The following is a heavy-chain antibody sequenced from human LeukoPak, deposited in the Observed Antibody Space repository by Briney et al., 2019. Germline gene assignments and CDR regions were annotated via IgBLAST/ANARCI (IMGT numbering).Heavy chain of an antibody. D-gene: IGHD1-14*01. CDR3: ASGIRGFHLGYYFDY. J-gene: IGHJ4*02. CDR2: IIPIFGTA. V-gene: IGHV1-69*13. CDR1: GYTFTSYY. Sequence: ASVKVSCKASGYTFTSYYMHWVRQAPGQGLEWMGGIIPIFGTANYAQKFQGRVTITADESTSTAYMELSSLRSEDTAVYYCASGIRGFHLGYYFDYWGQGTLVTVSS.